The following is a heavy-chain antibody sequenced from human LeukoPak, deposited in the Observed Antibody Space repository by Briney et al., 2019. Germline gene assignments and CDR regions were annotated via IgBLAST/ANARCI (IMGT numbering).Heavy chain of an antibody. J-gene: IGHJ4*02. CDR2: ISYDGSNK. Sequence: TGGSLRLSCAASGFTFSNYALHWVRQAPGKGVEWVAVISYDGSNKFYADSVRGRFTISRDNSKNTLFLQMNSLRPEDTAVYYCARGPDYDILADYFDYWGQGTLVTVSS. D-gene: IGHD3-9*01. CDR3: ARGPDYDILADYFDY. V-gene: IGHV3-30*04. CDR1: GFTFSNYA.